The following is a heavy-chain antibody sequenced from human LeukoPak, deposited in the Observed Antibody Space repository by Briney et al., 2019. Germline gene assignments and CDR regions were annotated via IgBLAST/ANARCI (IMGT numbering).Heavy chain of an antibody. CDR2: SSPYSGNT. Sequence: AAVKVSCKASGYTFTTYGISWVRQAPGLRLEWIGWSSPYSGNTDYAQKFQGRVTMTTDASTTTAYMELRSLISDDTAVYYCARADPTNSGDEYFGYWGQGTLITVSS. CDR1: GYTFTTYG. D-gene: IGHD6-25*01. V-gene: IGHV1-18*01. CDR3: ARADPTNSGDEYFGY. J-gene: IGHJ4*02.